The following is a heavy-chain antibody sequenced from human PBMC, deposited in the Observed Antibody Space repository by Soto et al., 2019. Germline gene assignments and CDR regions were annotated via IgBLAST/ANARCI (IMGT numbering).Heavy chain of an antibody. Sequence: QVQLVESGGGVVQPGRSLRLSCAASGFTFSSYAMHWVRQAPGKGLEWVAVISYDGSNKYYADSVKGRFTISRDNSKNTLYLQMNSLRAEDTAVYYCARDPRFYRDGYNFFDYWGQGTLVTVSS. V-gene: IGHV3-30-3*01. CDR3: ARDPRFYRDGYNFFDY. CDR1: GFTFSSYA. J-gene: IGHJ4*02. CDR2: ISYDGSNK. D-gene: IGHD5-12*01.